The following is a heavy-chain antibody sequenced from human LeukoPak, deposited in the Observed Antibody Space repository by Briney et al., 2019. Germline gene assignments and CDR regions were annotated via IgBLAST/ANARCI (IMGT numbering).Heavy chain of an antibody. CDR3: ARRPSGSYRLDY. D-gene: IGHD3-10*01. CDR1: GGSISSYY. J-gene: IGHJ4*02. Sequence: SETLSLTCTVSGGSISSYYWSWIRQPPGKGLEWIGYIYYSGSTNYNPPLKSRVTISVDTSKNQFSLKLNSVTAADTAVYYCARRPSGSYRLDYWGQGTLVTVSS. V-gene: IGHV4-59*01. CDR2: IYYSGST.